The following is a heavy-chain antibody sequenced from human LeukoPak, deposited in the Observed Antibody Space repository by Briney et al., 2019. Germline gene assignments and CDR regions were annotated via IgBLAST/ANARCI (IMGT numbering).Heavy chain of an antibody. CDR2: TYSGDRA. D-gene: IGHD4-11*01. Sequence: GGSLRLSCAASGLIVSSTYMSWARQAPGEGLEWVSLTYSGDRATYADSVKGRFTVSSDNLQNAVYLQMNRLRDQDTAVYYCARGAYRPNPPYYDYFMDVWGKGTTVTVSS. CDR3: ARGAYRPNPPYYDYFMDV. J-gene: IGHJ6*03. CDR1: GLIVSSTY. V-gene: IGHV3-53*01.